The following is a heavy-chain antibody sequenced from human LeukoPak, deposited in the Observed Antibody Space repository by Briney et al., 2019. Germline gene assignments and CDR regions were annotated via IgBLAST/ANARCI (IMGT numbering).Heavy chain of an antibody. D-gene: IGHD3-22*01. V-gene: IGHV1-69*05. Sequence: ALVKVSCKASGGTFSSYAISWVRQAPGQGLEWMGRIIPIFGTANYAQKFQGRVTITTDESTSTAYMELSSLRSEDTAVYYCARDHTYDSSGYYYSYFDYWGQGTLVTVSS. CDR1: GGTFSSYA. CDR3: ARDHTYDSSGYYYSYFDY. J-gene: IGHJ4*02. CDR2: IIPIFGTA.